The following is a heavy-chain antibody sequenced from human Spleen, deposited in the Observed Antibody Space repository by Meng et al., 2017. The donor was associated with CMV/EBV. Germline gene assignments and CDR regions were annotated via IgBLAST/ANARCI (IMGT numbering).Heavy chain of an antibody. J-gene: IGHJ6*02. Sequence: GGSLRLSXXASGFTFDDYGMNWVRQVPGKGLEWXARIYWNGGRTXXADSXKGRXTISRDNAKNSLYLQMNSLXAEDTALYYCARDHDFWSGQSPMNVWGQGTTVTVSS. CDR1: GFTFDDYG. V-gene: IGHV3-20*03. CDR3: ARDHDFWSGQSPMNV. D-gene: IGHD3-3*01. CDR2: IYWNGGRT.